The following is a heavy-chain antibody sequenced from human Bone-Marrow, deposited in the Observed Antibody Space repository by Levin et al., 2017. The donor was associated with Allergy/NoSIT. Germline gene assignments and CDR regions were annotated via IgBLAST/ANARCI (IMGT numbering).Heavy chain of an antibody. CDR3: ARAIYSSGWYDYYYYGMDV. D-gene: IGHD6-19*01. J-gene: IGHJ6*02. CDR2: IWYDGSNK. CDR1: GFTFSSYG. Sequence: GESLKISCAASGFTFSSYGMHWVRQAPGKGLEWVAVIWYDGSNKYYADSVKGRFTISRDNSKNTLYLQMNSLRAEDTAVYYCARAIYSSGWYDYYYYGMDVWGQGTTVTVSS. V-gene: IGHV3-33*01.